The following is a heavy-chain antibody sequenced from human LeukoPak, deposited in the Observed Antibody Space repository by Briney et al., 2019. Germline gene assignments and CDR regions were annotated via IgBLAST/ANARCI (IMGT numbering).Heavy chain of an antibody. D-gene: IGHD5-24*01. J-gene: IGHJ4*02. CDR2: ISISGSTI. Sequence: PGGSLRLSCAASGFTFSDYYMSWVRQAPGKGLEWVSYISISGSTIYYADSVKGRFTISSDNAKNSLYLQMNSLRAEDTAVYYCARDGSPEMATANFDYWGQGTLVTVSS. CDR1: GFTFSDYY. CDR3: ARDGSPEMATANFDY. V-gene: IGHV3-11*01.